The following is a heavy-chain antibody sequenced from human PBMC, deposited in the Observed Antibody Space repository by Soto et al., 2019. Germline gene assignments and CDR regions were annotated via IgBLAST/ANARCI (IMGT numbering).Heavy chain of an antibody. CDR1: GGSISSYY. D-gene: IGHD3-22*01. CDR3: ATLPHRQYYYDSGSGY. J-gene: IGHJ4*02. CDR2: IYYSGST. Sequence: SETLSLTCTVSGGSISSYYWSWIRQPPGKGLEWIGYIYYSGSTNYNPSLKSRVTISVDTSKNQFSLKLSSVTAADTAVYYCATLPHRQYYYDSGSGYWGQGTLVTVSS. V-gene: IGHV4-59*08.